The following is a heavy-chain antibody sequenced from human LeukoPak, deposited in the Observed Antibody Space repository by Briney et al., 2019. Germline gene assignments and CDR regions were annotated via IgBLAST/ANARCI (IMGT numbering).Heavy chain of an antibody. CDR2: INHSGST. Sequence: KTSETLSLTCAVYGGSFSGYYWSWIRQPPGKGLEWIGEINHSGSTNYNPSLKSRVTISVDTSKNQFSLKLSSVTAADTAVYYCARGSIVGATVYWGQGTLVTVSS. J-gene: IGHJ4*02. CDR3: ARGSIVGATVY. CDR1: GGSFSGYY. D-gene: IGHD1-26*01. V-gene: IGHV4-34*01.